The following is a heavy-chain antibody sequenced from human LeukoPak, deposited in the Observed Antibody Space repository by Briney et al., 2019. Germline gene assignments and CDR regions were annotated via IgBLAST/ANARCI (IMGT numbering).Heavy chain of an antibody. CDR1: GGSVSSYY. J-gene: IGHJ4*02. D-gene: IGHD3-22*01. V-gene: IGHV3-7*01. Sequence: ETLSLTCTVSGGSVSSYYWSWVRQAPGKGLEWVANIKQDGSEKYYVDSVKGRFTISRDNAKNSMYLQMNSLRAEDTAVYYCARDPVYYYDSSGYSDYWGQGTLVTVSS. CDR3: ARDPVYYYDSSGYSDY. CDR2: IKQDGSEK.